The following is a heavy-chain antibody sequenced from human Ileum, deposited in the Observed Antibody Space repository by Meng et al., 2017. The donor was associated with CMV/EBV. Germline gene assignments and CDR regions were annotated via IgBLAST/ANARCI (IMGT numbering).Heavy chain of an antibody. Sequence: HLQVQEAGPGLVQPSVALALPWTVSGGSGNSPGYYWGWSRQPPGKGLDWIGTIYYTGNTYYNPSLQSRLTISIDTSKNQFSLKLTSVTAADTAVYYCVRDNGTGSYGPFIYWGQGNLVTVSS. CDR1: GGSGNSPGYY. CDR3: VRDNGTGSYGPFIY. J-gene: IGHJ4*02. CDR2: IYYTGNT. V-gene: IGHV4-39*07. D-gene: IGHD2-8*01.